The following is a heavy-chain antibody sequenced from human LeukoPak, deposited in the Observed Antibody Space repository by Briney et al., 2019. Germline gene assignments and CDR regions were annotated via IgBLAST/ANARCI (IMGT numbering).Heavy chain of an antibody. CDR1: GGSISSGGYS. CDR2: IYHSGST. J-gene: IGHJ3*02. V-gene: IGHV4-30-2*01. D-gene: IGHD2-2*01. Sequence: KSSETLSLTCAVSGGSISSGGYSWSWIRQPPGKGLEWIGYIYHSGSTYYNPSLKSRVTISVDRSKNQFSLKLSSVTAADTAVYYRARSYCSSTSCYSGDAFDIWGQGTMVTVSS. CDR3: ARSYCSSTSCYSGDAFDI.